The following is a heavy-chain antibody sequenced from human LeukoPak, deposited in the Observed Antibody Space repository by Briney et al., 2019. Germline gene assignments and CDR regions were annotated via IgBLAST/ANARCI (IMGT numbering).Heavy chain of an antibody. CDR3: ATAHYYGSGSYYLSAAFDI. CDR1: GGSISSYY. Sequence: NSSETLSLTCTVSGGSISSYYWSWIRQPPGKGLEWIGYIYHSGSTKYNPSLKSRVTISVDTSKNQFSLKLSSVTAADTAVYYCATAHYYGSGSYYLSAAFDIWGQGTMVTVSS. V-gene: IGHV4-59*08. J-gene: IGHJ3*02. CDR2: IYHSGST. D-gene: IGHD3-10*01.